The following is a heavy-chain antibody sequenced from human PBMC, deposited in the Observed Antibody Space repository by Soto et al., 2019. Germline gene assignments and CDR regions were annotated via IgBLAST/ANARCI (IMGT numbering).Heavy chain of an antibody. J-gene: IGHJ6*02. CDR2: VYYSGST. CDR3: AKSFWRGYPYYYYGTDV. CDR1: GFSIDTYY. D-gene: IGHD3-3*01. V-gene: IGHV4-59*13. Sequence: ASETLSLTCTVSGFSIDTYYWSWIRQPPGKGLEWIGCVYYSGSTNYNPSLKSRVTISVDTSKNQFSLKLSSVTAADTAVYYCAKSFWRGYPYYYYGTDVWGQGTTVTVSS.